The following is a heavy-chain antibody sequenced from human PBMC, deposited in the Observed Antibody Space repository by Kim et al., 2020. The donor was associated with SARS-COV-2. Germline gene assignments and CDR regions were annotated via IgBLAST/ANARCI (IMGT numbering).Heavy chain of an antibody. CDR3: ARRKTDVGSCTTSTCLHSLDT. Sequence: SGPTLVEPTQTLTLTCTVSGFSLSSRGVCVSWIRQSPGKALEWLARIDWVDDKYYNISLKTRLTISKDTSKNQVGLTMTNVDPVDTATYYCARRKTDVGSCTTSTCLHSLDTWGQGTLVTVSS. D-gene: IGHD2-8*01. J-gene: IGHJ5*02. V-gene: IGHV2-70*11. CDR1: GFSLSSRGVC. CDR2: IDWVDDK.